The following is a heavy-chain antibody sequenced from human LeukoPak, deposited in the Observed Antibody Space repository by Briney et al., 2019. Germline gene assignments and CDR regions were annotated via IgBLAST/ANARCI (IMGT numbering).Heavy chain of an antibody. CDR1: GGSISSGSYY. CDR2: FYTSGST. D-gene: IGHD1-26*01. CDR3: ARQGIIVGATSFWYFDY. J-gene: IGHJ4*02. V-gene: IGHV4-61*02. Sequence: SETLSLTCTVSGGSISSGSYYWSWIRQPAGKGLEWIGRFYTSGSTNYNPSLKSRVTISVDASKNQLSLKLSSVTAADTAMYYCARQGIIVGATSFWYFDYWGQGTLVTVSS.